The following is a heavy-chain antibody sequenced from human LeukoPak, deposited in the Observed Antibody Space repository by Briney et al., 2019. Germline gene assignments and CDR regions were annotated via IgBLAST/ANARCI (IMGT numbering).Heavy chain of an antibody. CDR3: ARDKVDY. V-gene: IGHV3-21*01. J-gene: IGHJ4*02. Sequence: GGSLRLSCAASGFTFSSYSMTWVRQAPGKGLEWVSSISSSSSYIYYADSVKGRFTISRGNAKDSLYLQMNSLRAEDTAVYYCARDKVDYWGQGTLVTVSS. CDR2: ISSSSSYI. CDR1: GFTFSSYS.